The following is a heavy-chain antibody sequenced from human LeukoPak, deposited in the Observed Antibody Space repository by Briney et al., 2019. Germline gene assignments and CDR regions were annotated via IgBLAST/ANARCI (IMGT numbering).Heavy chain of an antibody. CDR3: ARVSGSYIPRYYYYMDV. D-gene: IGHD1-26*01. J-gene: IGHJ6*03. CDR1: GGSISSYY. V-gene: IGHV4-59*01. CDR2: IYYSGST. Sequence: PSETLSLTCTVSGGSISSYYWSWIQQPPGKGLEWIGYIYYSGSTNYNPSLKSRVTISVDTSKNQFSLKLSSVTAADTAVYYCARVSGSYIPRYYYYMDVWGKGTTVTVSS.